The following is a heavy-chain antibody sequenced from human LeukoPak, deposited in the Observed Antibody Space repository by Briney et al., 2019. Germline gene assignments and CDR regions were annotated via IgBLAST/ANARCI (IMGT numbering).Heavy chain of an antibody. V-gene: IGHV4-39*01. CDR3: ARGPRYYFDY. CDR1: GGSISSSSYY. Sequence: ASETLSLTCTVCGGSISSSSYYWGGIRQPRGKGVEWIGSIYYSGSTYYNPSLKSRVTISVDTSKNQFSLKLSSVTAADTAVYYCARGPRYYFDYWGQGTLVTVSS. J-gene: IGHJ4*02. CDR2: IYYSGST.